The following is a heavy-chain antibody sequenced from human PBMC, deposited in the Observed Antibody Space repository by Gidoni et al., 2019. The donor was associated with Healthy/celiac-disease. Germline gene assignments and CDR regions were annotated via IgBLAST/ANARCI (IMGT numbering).Heavy chain of an antibody. CDR1: GGSISSYY. CDR3: ARDFAYSSSWYGGSWFDP. CDR2: IYYSGST. Sequence: QVQLQESGPGLGKPSETRSLTCTVAGGSISSYYWSWIRQPPGKGLEWIGYIYYSGSTNYNPSLKSRVTISVDTSKNQFSLKLSSVTAADTAVYYCARDFAYSSSWYGGSWFDPWGQGTLVTVSS. J-gene: IGHJ5*02. D-gene: IGHD6-13*01. V-gene: IGHV4-59*01.